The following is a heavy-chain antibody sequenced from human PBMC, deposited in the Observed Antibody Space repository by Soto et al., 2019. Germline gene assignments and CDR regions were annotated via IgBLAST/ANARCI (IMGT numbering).Heavy chain of an antibody. J-gene: IGHJ4*02. CDR1: GFTFSSYG. D-gene: IGHD2-21*02. Sequence: GGSLRLSCAASGFTFSSYGMHWVRQAPGKGLEWVAVIWYDGSNKYYADSVKGRFTISRDNSKNTLYLQMNSLRAEDTAVYYCARDDSRRRNFDYWGQGTLVTVSS. V-gene: IGHV3-33*01. CDR3: ARDDSRRRNFDY. CDR2: IWYDGSNK.